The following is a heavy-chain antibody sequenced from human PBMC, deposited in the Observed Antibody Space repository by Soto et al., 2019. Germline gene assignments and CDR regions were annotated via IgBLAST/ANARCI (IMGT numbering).Heavy chain of an antibody. D-gene: IGHD3-10*01. J-gene: IGHJ4*02. CDR2: IYYSGST. CDR1: GGSISSYY. V-gene: IGHV4-59*01. Sequence: SSETLSLTCTVSGGSISSYYWSWIRQPPGKGLEWIGYIYYSGSTYYNPSLKSRVTISVDTSKNQFSLKLSSVTAADTAVYYCARAGVTMVRGVLDYWGQGTLVT. CDR3: ARAGVTMVRGVLDY.